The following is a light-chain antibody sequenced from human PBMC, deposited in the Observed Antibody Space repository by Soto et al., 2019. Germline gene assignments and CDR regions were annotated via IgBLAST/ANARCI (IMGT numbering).Light chain of an antibody. CDR3: PERGNWHPLS. Sequence: NDLTRSAGTKSLALGESRIIKNRAIQSVSSSYLAWYRQKPGQAPRLLIYGASTMATGIPARFRGSGSGTDFTLTIRCLEPEDSAVSCCPERGNWHPLSLGGGTKVDI. CDR2: GAS. J-gene: IGKJ4*01. CDR1: QSVSSSY. V-gene: IGKV3D-20*02.